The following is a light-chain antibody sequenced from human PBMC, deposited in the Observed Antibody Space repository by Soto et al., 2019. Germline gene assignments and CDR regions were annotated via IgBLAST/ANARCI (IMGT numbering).Light chain of an antibody. V-gene: IGLV1-40*01. Sequence: QSVLTQPPPVSGAPGQRVTISCTGGSSNIGAGYDVHWYQQLPGTAPKLLIYGNSNRPSGVPDRFSGSKSGTSASLAITGLQAEDEADYYCQSHDSSLSGFYVFGTGTKVTVL. J-gene: IGLJ1*01. CDR1: SSNIGAGYD. CDR2: GNS. CDR3: QSHDSSLSGFYV.